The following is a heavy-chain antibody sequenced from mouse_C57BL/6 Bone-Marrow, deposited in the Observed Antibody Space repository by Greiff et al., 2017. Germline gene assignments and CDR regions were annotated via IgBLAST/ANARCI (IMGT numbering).Heavy chain of an antibody. Sequence: VHVKQSGPELVKPGASVKISCKASGYSFTGYYMNWVKQSPEKSLEWIGEINPSTGGTTYNQKFKAKATLTVDKSSSTAYMQLKSLTSEDSAVYYCARRGSPWSFDVWGTGTTVTVSS. CDR3: ARRGSPWSFDV. J-gene: IGHJ1*03. D-gene: IGHD1-1*01. V-gene: IGHV1-42*01. CDR2: INPSTGGT. CDR1: GYSFTGYY.